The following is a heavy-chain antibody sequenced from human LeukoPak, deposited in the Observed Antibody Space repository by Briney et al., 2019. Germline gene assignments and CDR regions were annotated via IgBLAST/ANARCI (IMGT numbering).Heavy chain of an antibody. J-gene: IGHJ6*03. CDR3: ARTTEAHSWQTRYYSYYMDV. V-gene: IGHV1-18*01. Sequence: GASVKVSCKASGYTFTSSSISWVRQAPGQGREWMGWISAYNGNTNYAQKLQGRVTMTTDTSTSTAYMELRSLRSDDTAVYYCARTTEAHSWQTRYYSYYMDVWGKGTTVTVSS. CDR2: ISAYNGNT. CDR1: GYTFTSSS. D-gene: IGHD6-13*01.